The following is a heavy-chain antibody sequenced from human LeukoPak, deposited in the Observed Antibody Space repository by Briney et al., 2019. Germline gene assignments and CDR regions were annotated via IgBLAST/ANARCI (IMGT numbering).Heavy chain of an antibody. D-gene: IGHD1-26*01. CDR2: IYYSGNT. V-gene: IGHV4-39*07. J-gene: IGHJ4*02. CDR1: GGSISSSSYY. CDR3: ATNIPTPTTSPPLGY. Sequence: SETLSLTCTVSGGSISSSSYYWGWIRQPPGKGLEWIGTIYYSGNTYYNPSLKSRVTISVDTSKNQFSLEVSSVTAADTAVYYCATNIPTPTTSPPLGYWGQGTLVTVSS.